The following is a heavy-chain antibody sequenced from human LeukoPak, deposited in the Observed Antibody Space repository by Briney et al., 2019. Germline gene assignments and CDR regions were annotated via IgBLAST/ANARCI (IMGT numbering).Heavy chain of an antibody. Sequence: GGSLRLSCAASGFTFSSYGMHWVRQAPGKGLEWVAVMPYDGSNKYYADSVKGRFTISRDNSKNTLYLQMNSLRAEDTAVYYCAKAQGSGGNYGMDVWGQGTTVTVSS. CDR3: AKAQGSGGNYGMDV. CDR2: MPYDGSNK. D-gene: IGHD3-10*01. V-gene: IGHV3-30*18. CDR1: GFTFSSYG. J-gene: IGHJ6*02.